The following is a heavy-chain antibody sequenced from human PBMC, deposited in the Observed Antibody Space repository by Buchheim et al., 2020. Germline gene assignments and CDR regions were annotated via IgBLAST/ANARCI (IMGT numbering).Heavy chain of an antibody. D-gene: IGHD6-19*01. CDR2: IRSKANSYAT. CDR3: SSSGPGYYYCGMDV. V-gene: IGHV3-73*01. J-gene: IGHJ6*04. Sequence: EVQLVESGGGLVQHGGSLKLSCAASGFTFSGSAMHWVRQASGKGLEWVGRIRSKANSYATAYAASVKGRLTIARDDSKNTAYLQRYSLKTEDTAVYYCSSSGPGYYYCGMDVWGKGTT. CDR1: GFTFSGSA.